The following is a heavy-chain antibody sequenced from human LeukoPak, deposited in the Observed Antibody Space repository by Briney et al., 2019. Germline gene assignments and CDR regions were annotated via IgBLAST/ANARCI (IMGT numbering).Heavy chain of an antibody. Sequence: PGGSLRLSCAASGFTFSSYAMSWVRQAPGKGLEWVSTITDSGGTTFYADSVKGRFTISRDNSKNTLYLQMNSLRVEDTAVYYCAKGPQLGVRFADYWGQGTLVTVSS. CDR2: ITDSGGTT. V-gene: IGHV3-23*01. CDR3: AKGPQLGVRFADY. D-gene: IGHD3-3*01. CDR1: GFTFSSYA. J-gene: IGHJ4*02.